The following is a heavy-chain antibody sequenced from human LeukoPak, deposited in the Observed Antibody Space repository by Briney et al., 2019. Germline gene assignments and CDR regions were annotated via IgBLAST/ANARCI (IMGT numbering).Heavy chain of an antibody. J-gene: IGHJ4*02. CDR1: GFTFSSYA. D-gene: IGHD3-10*01. CDR2: ISGSGGST. V-gene: IGHV3-23*01. Sequence: GGSLRLACAASGFTFSSYAMSWVRQAPGKGLEWVSAISGSGGSTYYADSVKGRFTISRDNSKNTLYLQMNSLRAEDTAVYFCAKDPAGTFGSGNYYLFDWGQGTLVTVSS. CDR3: AKDPAGTFGSGNYYLFD.